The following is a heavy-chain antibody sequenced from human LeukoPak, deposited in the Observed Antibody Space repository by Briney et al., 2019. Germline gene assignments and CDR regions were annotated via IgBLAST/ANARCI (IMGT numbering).Heavy chain of an antibody. D-gene: IGHD5-18*01. Sequence: GGSLRLSCAASGFTFSSYSMNWVRQAPGKGLEWVSSISTSSSYIYFAASLKGRFTISRDNAKNSLYLQMNSLRAEDTAVYYCARVQTVDTAMVPAFDYWGQGTLVTVSS. CDR3: ARVQTVDTAMVPAFDY. CDR2: ISTSSSYI. J-gene: IGHJ4*02. CDR1: GFTFSSYS. V-gene: IGHV3-21*01.